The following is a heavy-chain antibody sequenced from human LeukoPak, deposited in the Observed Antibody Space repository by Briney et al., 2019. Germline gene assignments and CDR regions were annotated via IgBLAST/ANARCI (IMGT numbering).Heavy chain of an antibody. V-gene: IGHV4-61*02. D-gene: IGHD3-10*01. Sequence: SETLSLTCTVSGGSISSGSYYWSWIRQPAGKGLEWIGRIYTSGSTNYNPSLKSRVTISVDTSKNQFSLKLSSVTAADTAVYYCARDTMVRGVIICFDPWGQGTLVTVSS. CDR2: IYTSGST. CDR1: GGSISSGSYY. CDR3: ARDTMVRGVIICFDP. J-gene: IGHJ5*02.